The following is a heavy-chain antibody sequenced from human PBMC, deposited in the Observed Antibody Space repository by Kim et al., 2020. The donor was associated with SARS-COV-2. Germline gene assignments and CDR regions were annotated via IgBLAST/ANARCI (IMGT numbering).Heavy chain of an antibody. Sequence: GGSLRLSCAASGFTFGSHWMHWVRQAPGKGLVWVSRINSDGSITTYADSVKGRFSISRDNTKNTLYLQMNSLRAEDTAVYYCAKSPGGGNWFDSWGQGTLVTVSS. CDR1: GFTFGSHW. V-gene: IGHV3-74*01. J-gene: IGHJ5*01. CDR2: INSDGSIT. D-gene: IGHD3-16*01. CDR3: AKSPGGGNWFDS.